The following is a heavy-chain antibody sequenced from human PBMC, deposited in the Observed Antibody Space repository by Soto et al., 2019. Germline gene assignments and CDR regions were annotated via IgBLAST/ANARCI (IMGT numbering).Heavy chain of an antibody. J-gene: IGHJ4*02. CDR1: GFTFSRHA. CDR2: ISSNGSST. V-gene: IGHV3-64*01. D-gene: IGHD1-26*01. Sequence: EVQLVESGGGLVQPGGSLRLSCAASGFTFSRHAMHWVRQAPGKGLEYVSAISSNGSSTYYANSVKGRFTISRDNSKNSLYLQMGSLRAKDMAVHYRARDTISGSYPFEYWGQGTLVTVSS. CDR3: ARDTISGSYPFEY.